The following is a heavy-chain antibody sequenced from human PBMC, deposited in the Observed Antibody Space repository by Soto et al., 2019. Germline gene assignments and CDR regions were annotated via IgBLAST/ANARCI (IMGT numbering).Heavy chain of an antibody. V-gene: IGHV3-21*06. J-gene: IGHJ4*02. D-gene: IGHD6-19*01. CDR1: GFISSSYT. CDR3: ARGAALAGKLDL. CDR2: ISSHGRDI. Sequence: GGSLRLSCAASGFISSSYTMHWVRQAPGKGLEWVSSISSHGRDIFYADSVKGRFTISRDNAKDSLHLQMNSLTGEDSAVYYCARGAALAGKLDLWGQGTLVTVSS.